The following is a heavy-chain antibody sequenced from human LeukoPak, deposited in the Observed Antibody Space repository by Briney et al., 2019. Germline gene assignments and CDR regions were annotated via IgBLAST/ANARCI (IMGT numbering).Heavy chain of an antibody. V-gene: IGHV3-7*01. J-gene: IGHJ5*02. CDR3: ARVIGHITMVRGRNWFDP. D-gene: IGHD3-10*01. Sequence: PGGSLRLSCAVSGFTFSSDWMIWVRQAPGKGLEWVANINPDGSEKYYVDSVKGRFPISRDNAKNSLYLQMNSLRAEDTAVYYCARVIGHITMVRGRNWFDPWGQGTLVTVSS. CDR1: GFTFSSDW. CDR2: INPDGSEK.